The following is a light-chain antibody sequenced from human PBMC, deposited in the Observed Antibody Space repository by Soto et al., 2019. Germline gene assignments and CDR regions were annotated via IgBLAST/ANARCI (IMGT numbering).Light chain of an antibody. CDR3: QQSYSTPLT. J-gene: IGKJ4*01. CDR1: QSISSY. Sequence: DIQMTQSPSSLSASAGDRVTITCRASQSISSYLNWYQQKPGKAPKRLSYAASSLQSGVPSRFSGSGSGTDFTLTISILQPEDFATYYCQQSYSTPLTFGGGTKVEIK. CDR2: AAS. V-gene: IGKV1-39*01.